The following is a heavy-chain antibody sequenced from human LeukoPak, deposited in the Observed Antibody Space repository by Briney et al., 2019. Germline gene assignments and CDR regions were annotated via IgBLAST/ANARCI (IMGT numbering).Heavy chain of an antibody. Sequence: SVKVSCKASGGTFSSYAISWVRQAPGQGLEWMGGIIPIFGTANYAQKFQGRVTITADESTSTAYMGLSSLRSEDTAVYYCARDRRIAAAGTDPYYYYYYMDVWGKGTTVTVSS. D-gene: IGHD6-13*01. CDR1: GGTFSSYA. CDR2: IIPIFGTA. J-gene: IGHJ6*03. V-gene: IGHV1-69*13. CDR3: ARDRRIAAAGTDPYYYYYYMDV.